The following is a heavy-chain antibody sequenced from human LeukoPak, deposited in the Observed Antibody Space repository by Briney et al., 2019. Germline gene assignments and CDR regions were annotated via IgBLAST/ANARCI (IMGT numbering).Heavy chain of an antibody. Sequence: SLRLSCAASGFTFVDYAMHWVRQAPGRGVEWVSDMSWNSGCIGYSDSVKGRLTISSDNATNSLYLQMNSLRAEDTALYYCATDMYYDSSGPLYDDWGQGTLVTVSS. CDR2: MSWNSGCI. J-gene: IGHJ4*02. D-gene: IGHD3-22*01. CDR3: ATDMYYDSSGPLYDD. CDR1: GFTFVDYA. V-gene: IGHV3-9*01.